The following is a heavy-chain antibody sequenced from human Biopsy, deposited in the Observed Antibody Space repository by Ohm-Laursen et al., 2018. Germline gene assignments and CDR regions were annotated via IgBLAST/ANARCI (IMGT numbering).Heavy chain of an antibody. CDR2: ISYSGST. J-gene: IGHJ3*02. CDR3: AKHGSGWTGDDALHI. V-gene: IGHV4-59*08. D-gene: IGHD6-19*01. CDR1: GGSISGSS. Sequence: SETLSLICTVSGGSISGSSWIWIRQAPGRGLECVGYISYSGSTSNNPSLKSRITISVDTSKNQISRKVTSVTAADTAVYYCAKHGSGWTGDDALHIWGQGTMVTVSS.